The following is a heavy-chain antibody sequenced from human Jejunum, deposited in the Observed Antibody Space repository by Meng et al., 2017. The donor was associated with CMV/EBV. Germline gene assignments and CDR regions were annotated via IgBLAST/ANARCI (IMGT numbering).Heavy chain of an antibody. D-gene: IGHD3-10*01. J-gene: IGHJ4*02. V-gene: IGHV5-51*01. CDR1: GYNCDTYW. CDR3: ARRLEASEFFDF. CDR2: IYPGDSDT. Sequence: SGYNCDTYWIGWVRQTPGKGLEWMGVIYPGDSDTRYSPSFQGQVTISADKSISTAYLQWSSLKASDTAVYYCARRLEASEFFDFWGQGMLVTVSS.